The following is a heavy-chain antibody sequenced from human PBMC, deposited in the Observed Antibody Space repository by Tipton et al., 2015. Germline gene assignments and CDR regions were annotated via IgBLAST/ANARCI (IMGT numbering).Heavy chain of an antibody. CDR2: IYPRDSDT. V-gene: IGHV5-51*01. D-gene: IGHD4-23*01. Sequence: VQLVQSGAEVKKPGESLKISCKGSGYTFTTHWIGWVRQMPGKGLEWMGIIYPRDSDTRYSPSFHGQVTMSADTSINTVYLQWSSLRAAGAAMYDGARARGRHGGLFDSWGQGTLVPVSS. CDR1: GYTFTTHW. J-gene: IGHJ4*02. CDR3: ARARGRHGGLFDS.